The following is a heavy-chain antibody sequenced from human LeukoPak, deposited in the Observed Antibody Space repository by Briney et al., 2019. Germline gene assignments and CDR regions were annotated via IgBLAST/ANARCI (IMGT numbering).Heavy chain of an antibody. CDR1: GFPFSDYS. CDR3: AKENGYNYFFDY. Sequence: GGSLRLSCAASGFPFSDYSMNWVRQAPGKGLEWVSAISGSGGSTNYADSVKGRFTISRDNSKNTLYLQMNSLRAEDTAVYYCAKENGYNYFFDYWGQGSLVTVSS. J-gene: IGHJ4*02. CDR2: ISGSGGST. D-gene: IGHD5-24*01. V-gene: IGHV3-23*01.